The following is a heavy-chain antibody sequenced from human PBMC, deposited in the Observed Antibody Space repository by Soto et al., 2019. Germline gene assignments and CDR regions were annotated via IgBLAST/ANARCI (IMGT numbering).Heavy chain of an antibody. V-gene: IGHV4-4*02. J-gene: IGHJ4*02. CDR2: IYRSGTA. CDR3: ARHIGVPGTRGFDY. Sequence: QVQLQESGPGLVRPSGTLSLTCAVSGGSISENNWWSWVRQPPGKGLEWIGEIYRSGTANYNPSLNSRVTISMDKSKNQISLHLYSVTAADSAVYYCARHIGVPGTRGFDYWGQGTLVTVSS. D-gene: IGHD2-21*01. CDR1: GGSISENNW.